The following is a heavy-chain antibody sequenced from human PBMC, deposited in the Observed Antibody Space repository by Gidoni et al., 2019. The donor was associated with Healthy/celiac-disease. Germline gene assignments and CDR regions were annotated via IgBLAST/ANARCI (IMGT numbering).Heavy chain of an antibody. CDR3: ARTRSSSWDNWFDP. V-gene: IGHV2-70*04. CDR1: GFSLSTSGMR. J-gene: IGHJ5*02. D-gene: IGHD6-13*01. CDR2: IDWDDDK. Sequence: QVTLKESGPALVKPTQTLTLTCTFSGFSLSTSGMRVSWIRQPPGKALEWLARIDWDDDKFYSTSLKTRLTISKDTSKNQVVLTMTNMDPVDTATYYCARTRSSSWDNWFDPWGQGTLVTVSS.